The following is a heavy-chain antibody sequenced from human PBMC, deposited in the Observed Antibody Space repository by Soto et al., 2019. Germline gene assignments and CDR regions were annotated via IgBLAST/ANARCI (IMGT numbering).Heavy chain of an antibody. Sequence: ETLSLTCTVSGGSISSYYWSWIRQPPGKGLEWIGYIYYSGSTNYNPSLKSRVTISVDTSKNQFSLKLSSVTAADTAVYYCASSHIAAAGDFDNWGQEAVLTVSA. D-gene: IGHD6-13*01. CDR2: IYYSGST. J-gene: IGHJ4*02. V-gene: IGHV4-59*01. CDR1: GGSISSYY. CDR3: ASSHIAAAGDFDN.